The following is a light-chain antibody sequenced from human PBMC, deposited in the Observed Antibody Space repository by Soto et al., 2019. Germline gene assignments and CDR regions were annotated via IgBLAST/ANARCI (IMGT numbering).Light chain of an antibody. V-gene: IGKV4-1*01. CDR2: WAS. Sequence: DIVMTQSPDSLAVSLGERATINCKSSQSGLYSSNNKNYLAWYQQRPGQPPKLLIYWASTRESGVPDRVSGSGSGTDFTLTITSLQAEDVAVYYCQQYESTPPTFGQGTKLEIK. CDR1: QSGLYSSNNKNY. J-gene: IGKJ2*01. CDR3: QQYESTPPT.